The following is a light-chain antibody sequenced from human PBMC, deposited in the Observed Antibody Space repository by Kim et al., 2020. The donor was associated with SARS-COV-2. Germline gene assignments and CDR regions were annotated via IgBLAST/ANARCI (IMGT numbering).Light chain of an antibody. J-gene: IGLJ2*01. CDR1: NIGSKS. CDR3: QVWDNSRDHVV. CDR2: YDS. V-gene: IGLV3-21*04. Sequence: APGRTARVTCGGDNIGSKSVHWYQQKPGQAPVLVIYYDSDRPSGIPERFSASNSGNTATLTISGVEAGDEADYYCQVWDNSRDHVVFGGGTQLTVL.